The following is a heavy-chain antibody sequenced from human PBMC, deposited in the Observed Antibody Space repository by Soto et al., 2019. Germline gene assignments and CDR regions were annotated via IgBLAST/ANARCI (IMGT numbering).Heavy chain of an antibody. CDR2: IYYSGST. CDR3: ARGFFNSGYDLDY. D-gene: IGHD5-12*01. V-gene: IGHV4-30-4*01. Sequence: SETLSLTCTVSGGSISSGDYYWSWIRQPPGKGLEWIGYIYYSGSTYYNPSLKSRVTISVDTSKNQFSLKLSSVTAADTAVYYCARGFFNSGYDLDYWGQGTLVTVSS. CDR1: GGSISSGDYY. J-gene: IGHJ4*02.